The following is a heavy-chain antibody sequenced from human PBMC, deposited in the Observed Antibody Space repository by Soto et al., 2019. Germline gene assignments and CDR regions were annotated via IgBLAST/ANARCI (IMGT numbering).Heavy chain of an antibody. D-gene: IGHD1-7*01. CDR1: GYTLTSYG. Sequence: ASVKVSCKASGYTLTSYGISWVRQAPGQGLEWMGWISAYNGNTNYAQKLQGRVTMTTDTSTSTAYMELRSLRSDDTAVYYCARDRFYLELRFNWFDPWGQGTLVTVSS. J-gene: IGHJ5*02. CDR2: ISAYNGNT. V-gene: IGHV1-18*01. CDR3: ARDRFYLELRFNWFDP.